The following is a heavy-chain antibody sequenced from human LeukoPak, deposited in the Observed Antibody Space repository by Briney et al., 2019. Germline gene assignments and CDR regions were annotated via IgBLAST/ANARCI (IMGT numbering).Heavy chain of an antibody. D-gene: IGHD2-15*01. J-gene: IGHJ6*04. CDR3: ARGRYCSGGSCYSGADYYYYYGMDV. Sequence: GASVKVSCKASGGTFSSYAISWVRQAPGQGLEWMGRIIPIFGTANYAQKFQGRVTITADESTSTAYMELSSLRSEDTAVYYCARGRYCSGGSCYSGADYYYYYGMDVWGKGTTVTVSS. CDR2: IIPIFGTA. V-gene: IGHV1-69*13. CDR1: GGTFSSYA.